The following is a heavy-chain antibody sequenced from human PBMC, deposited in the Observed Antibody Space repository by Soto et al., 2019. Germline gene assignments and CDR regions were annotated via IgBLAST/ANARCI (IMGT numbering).Heavy chain of an antibody. V-gene: IGHV3-30*03. CDR2: ISYDGSNK. D-gene: IGHD3-22*01. CDR3: ATSSSGYPLTFDY. Sequence: QVQLVESGGGVVQPGRSLRLSCAASGFTFSSYGMHWVRQAPGKGLEWVAVISYDGSNKYYADSVKGRFNISRDNSKNTLYLQMNSLRAEDTAVYYCATSSSGYPLTFDYWGQGTLVTVSS. J-gene: IGHJ4*02. CDR1: GFTFSSYG.